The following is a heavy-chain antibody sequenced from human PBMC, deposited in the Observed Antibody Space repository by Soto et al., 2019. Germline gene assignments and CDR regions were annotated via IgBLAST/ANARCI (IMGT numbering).Heavy chain of an antibody. D-gene: IGHD2-21*02. V-gene: IGHV1-69*13. CDR1: GGTFSSYA. CDR3: ARASFSYCGGDCYSGDAFDI. CDR2: IIPILGTA. J-gene: IGHJ3*02. Sequence: SVKVSCKASGGTFSSYAISWVRQAPGQGLEWMGGIIPILGTANYAQKFQGRVTITADESTSTAYMELSSLRSEDTAVYYCARASFSYCGGDCYSGDAFDIWGQGTMVTVSS.